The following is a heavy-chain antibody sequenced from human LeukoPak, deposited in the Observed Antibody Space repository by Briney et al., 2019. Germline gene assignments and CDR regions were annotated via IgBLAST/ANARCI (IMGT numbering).Heavy chain of an antibody. J-gene: IGHJ3*02. V-gene: IGHV3-21*01. D-gene: IGHD4-17*01. CDR3: ARAVYGFDAFDI. CDR2: ISSSSSYI. Sequence: PGGSLRLSCAASGFTFSSYSMNWVRQAPGKGLEWVSSISSSSSYIYYAGSVKGRFTISRDNAKNSLYLQMNSLRAEDTAVYYCARAVYGFDAFDIWGQGTMVTVSS. CDR1: GFTFSSYS.